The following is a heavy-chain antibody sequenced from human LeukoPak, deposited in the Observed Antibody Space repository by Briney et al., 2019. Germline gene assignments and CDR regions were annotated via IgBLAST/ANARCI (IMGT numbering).Heavy chain of an antibody. D-gene: IGHD6-19*01. V-gene: IGHV4-39*01. CDR3: ARGRLGYYFDS. CDR2: IYYSGST. Sequence: SETLSLTCTVSGGSISSSSYSWGWIRQPPGKGLEWIGSIYYSGSTYYNPSLKSRVTISVDTSKNQFSLKLSSVTAADTAVYYCARGRLGYYFDSWGQGALVTVSS. J-gene: IGHJ4*02. CDR1: GGSISSSSYS.